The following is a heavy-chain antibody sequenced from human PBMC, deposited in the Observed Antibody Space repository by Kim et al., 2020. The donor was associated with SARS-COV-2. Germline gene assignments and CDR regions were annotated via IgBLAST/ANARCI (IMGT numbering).Heavy chain of an antibody. J-gene: IGHJ6*02. CDR3: ARAGGAFSSSWEESQKNTYYHYGMDV. Sequence: GGSLRLSCAASGFTVSSNYMSWVRQAPGKGLEWVSVIYSGGSTYYADSVKGRFTISRHNSKNTLYLQMNSLRAEDTAVYYCARAGGAFSSSWEESQKNTYYHYGMDVWGQGTTVTVSS. CDR2: IYSGGST. D-gene: IGHD6-13*01. V-gene: IGHV3-53*04. CDR1: GFTVSSNY.